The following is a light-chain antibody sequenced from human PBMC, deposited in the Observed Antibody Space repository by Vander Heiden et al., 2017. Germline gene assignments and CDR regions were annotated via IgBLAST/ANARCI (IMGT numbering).Light chain of an antibody. Sequence: IVMTQSPPTLSVSAGERDTRSCRASQSIGNLLAWYQQSPGQAPRLLIYAASSRATGIPARFSGSGSGTEFSLTISSLQSEDFAVYYCQQHHAWPLTFGGGTKVEIK. CDR2: AAS. J-gene: IGKJ4*01. CDR3: QQHHAWPLT. CDR1: QSIGNL. V-gene: IGKV3-15*01.